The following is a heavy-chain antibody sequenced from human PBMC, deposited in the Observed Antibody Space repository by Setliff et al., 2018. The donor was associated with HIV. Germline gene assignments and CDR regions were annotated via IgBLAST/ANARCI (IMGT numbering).Heavy chain of an antibody. CDR3: ARDPFLAQGFWSGYYSDY. D-gene: IGHD3-3*01. J-gene: IGHJ4*02. Sequence: GGSLRLSCAASGFTFSIYAMHWVRQAPGKGLEWVAFISYGGSYEYYADSVKGRFTISRDNSKNTLYLQMNSLRAEDTAVYYCARDPFLAQGFWSGYYSDYWGQGTLVTVSS. CDR2: ISYGGSYE. CDR1: GFTFSIYA. V-gene: IGHV3-30*04.